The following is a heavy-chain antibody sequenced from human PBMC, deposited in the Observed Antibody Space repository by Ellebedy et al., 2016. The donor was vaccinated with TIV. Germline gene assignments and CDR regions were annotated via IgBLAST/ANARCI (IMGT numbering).Heavy chain of an antibody. CDR2: IWYDGSNK. CDR3: ARRGSGGPLLYDVDY. J-gene: IGHJ4*02. V-gene: IGHV3-33*01. CDR1: GFSFSTYG. D-gene: IGHD3-10*01. Sequence: GESLKISXAASGFSFSTYGMHWVRQAPGKGLEWVAVIWYDGSNKNYADSVKGRFTISRDNSRTTLYLQMDSLRAEDTAVYYCARRGSGGPLLYDVDYWGQGTLVTVSS.